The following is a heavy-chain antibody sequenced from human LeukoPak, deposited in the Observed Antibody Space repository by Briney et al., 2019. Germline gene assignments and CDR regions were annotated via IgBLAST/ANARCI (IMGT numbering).Heavy chain of an antibody. J-gene: IGHJ5*02. Sequence: GASVKVSCKASGYSFTSYYMHWVRQAPGQGLEWMGLINPSGSSAAYAQKFQGRLTMTRDMFTSTDYMELTSLTSDDTAVYYCARDNSVGETAWWFDPWGQGTLVTVSS. CDR2: INPSGSSA. CDR1: GYSFTSYY. CDR3: ARDNSVGETAWWFDP. D-gene: IGHD1-26*01. V-gene: IGHV1-46*01.